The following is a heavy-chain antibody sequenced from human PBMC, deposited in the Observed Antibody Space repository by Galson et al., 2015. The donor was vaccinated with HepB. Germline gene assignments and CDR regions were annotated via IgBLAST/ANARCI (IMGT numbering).Heavy chain of an antibody. V-gene: IGHV3-7*01. CDR2: IKQDGSEK. CDR1: GFTFSSYW. J-gene: IGHJ6*02. CDR3: ARDDCSGGSCYSWGYYHGMDV. D-gene: IGHD2-15*01. Sequence: SLRLSCAASGFTFSSYWMSWVRQAPGKGLEWVANIKQDGSEKYYVDSVKGRFTISRDNAKNSLYLQMNSLRAEDTAVYYCARDDCSGGSCYSWGYYHGMDVWGQGTTVTVSS.